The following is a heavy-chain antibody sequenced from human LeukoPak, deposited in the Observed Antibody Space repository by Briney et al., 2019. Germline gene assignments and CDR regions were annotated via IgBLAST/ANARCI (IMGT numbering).Heavy chain of an antibody. V-gene: IGHV1-69*13. Sequence: SVKVSCKASGGTFSSYAISWVRQAPGQGLEWMGGIIPIFGTANYAQKFQGRVTITADESTSTAYMELSSLRSEDTAVYYCASTRNDYVWGSYRGVDYWGQGTLVTVST. CDR3: ASTRNDYVWGSYRGVDY. J-gene: IGHJ4*02. D-gene: IGHD3-16*02. CDR1: GGTFSSYA. CDR2: IIPIFGTA.